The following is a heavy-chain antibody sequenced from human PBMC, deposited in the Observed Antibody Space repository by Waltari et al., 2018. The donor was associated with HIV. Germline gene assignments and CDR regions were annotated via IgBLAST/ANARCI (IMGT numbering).Heavy chain of an antibody. CDR1: GFTFSSYG. CDR3: AKGASGWSPGY. Sequence: QVQLVESGGGVVQPGRSLRLSCAASGFTFSSYGMHWVSQAPGKGLEWVAGISYYGDNKYEADAVKGRFTISRDNSKDTLYLQMNSLRVEDTAVYYCAKGASGWSPGYWGQGTLVTVSS. D-gene: IGHD6-19*01. CDR2: ISYYGDNK. V-gene: IGHV3-30*18. J-gene: IGHJ4*02.